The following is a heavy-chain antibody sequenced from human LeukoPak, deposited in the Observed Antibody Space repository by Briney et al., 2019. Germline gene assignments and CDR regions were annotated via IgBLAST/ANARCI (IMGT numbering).Heavy chain of an antibody. CDR1: GGSISSHY. CDR2: IYYSGST. J-gene: IGHJ4*02. V-gene: IGHV4-59*11. D-gene: IGHD6-19*01. CDR3: ARGSGWHSY. Sequence: SETLSLTCTVSGGSISSHYWSWIRQPPGKGLEWIGYIYYSGSTNYNPSLKSRVTISVDTSKNQFSLDLSSVTAADTAVYYCARGSGWHSYWGQGTLVTASS.